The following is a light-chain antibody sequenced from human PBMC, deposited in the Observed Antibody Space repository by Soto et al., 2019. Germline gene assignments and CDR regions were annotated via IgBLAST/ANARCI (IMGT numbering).Light chain of an antibody. V-gene: IGKV3-11*01. CDR1: QTVSSN. CDR3: QQRSNWQGAT. CDR2: DAS. Sequence: EIVLTQSPATLSLSPGERATLSCRASQTVSSNLAWYQQKPGQAPRLLIYDASNRATGIPARFSGSGSGTDFTLTISSLEPEDFAVYYCQQRSNWQGATFGGGTRLEIK. J-gene: IGKJ5*01.